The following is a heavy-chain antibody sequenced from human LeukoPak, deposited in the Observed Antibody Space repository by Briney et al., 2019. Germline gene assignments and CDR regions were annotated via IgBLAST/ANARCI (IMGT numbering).Heavy chain of an antibody. CDR2: IYDSGST. D-gene: IGHD3-9*01. CDR1: GGSIRSSYYY. V-gene: IGHV4-39*07. J-gene: IGHJ4*02. Sequence: SETLSLTCTVSGGSIRSSYYYWGWIRQPPGKGLEWIGSIYDSGSTYYNPSLKSRVTISVDTSKNQFSLKLSSVTAADTAVYYCARAKIRYFDWLLMPSVFDYWGQGTLVTVSS. CDR3: ARAKIRYFDWLLMPSVFDY.